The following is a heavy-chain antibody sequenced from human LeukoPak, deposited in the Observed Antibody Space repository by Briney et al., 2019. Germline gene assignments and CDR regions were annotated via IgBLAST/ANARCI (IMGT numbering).Heavy chain of an antibody. CDR3: AREARFGELLIPMGY. CDR2: IYYSGST. J-gene: IGHJ4*02. D-gene: IGHD3-10*01. Sequence: SETLSLTCTVSGVSISTYHWSWIRQTPGQGLEWIGYIYYSGSTNYNPSLKSRVTISVDTSKNQFSLKLSSVTAADTAVYYCAREARFGELLIPMGYWGQGTLVTVSS. CDR1: GVSISTYH. V-gene: IGHV4-59*12.